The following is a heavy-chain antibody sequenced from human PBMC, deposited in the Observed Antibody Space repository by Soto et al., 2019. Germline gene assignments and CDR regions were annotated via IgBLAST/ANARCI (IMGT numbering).Heavy chain of an antibody. V-gene: IGHV1-18*01. CDR1: GYTFTSYG. D-gene: IGHD3-3*01. Sequence: ASVKVSCKASGYTFTSYGISWVRQAPGQGLEWMGWISAYNGNTNYAQKLQGRVTMTTDTSTSTAYMELRSLSSDDTAVYYCARDCYYFWSGYPRYYYYYGMDVWGQGTTVTVSS. CDR2: ISAYNGNT. CDR3: ARDCYYFWSGYPRYYYYYGMDV. J-gene: IGHJ6*02.